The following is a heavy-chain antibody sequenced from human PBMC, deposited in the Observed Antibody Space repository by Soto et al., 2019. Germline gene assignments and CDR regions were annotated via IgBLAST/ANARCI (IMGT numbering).Heavy chain of an antibody. V-gene: IGHV3-23*01. CDR3: AKATSATCTGSICYSFDY. J-gene: IGHJ4*02. CDR1: GFTFSSYD. CDR2: FSGGRDTT. D-gene: IGHD2-21*01. Sequence: GGSLRLSCVASGFTFSSYDMSWVRQAPGQRLEWVATFSGGRDTTWHADSVKGRFTVSRDSSKNTLSLQMNSLRPEDTALYYCAKATSATCTGSICYSFDYWGQGTPVTVSS.